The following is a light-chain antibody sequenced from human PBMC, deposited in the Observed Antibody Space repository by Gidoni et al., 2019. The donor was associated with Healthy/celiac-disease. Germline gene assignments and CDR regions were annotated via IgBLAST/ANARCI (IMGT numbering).Light chain of an antibody. CDR1: QDLSNY. J-gene: IGKJ4*01. V-gene: IGKV1-33*01. Sequence: DIQMTPSPSSLSASVGDRVTITCQASQDLSNYLNWYQQKPGKAPKLLIYDASNLETGVPSRFRGSGSGTDFTLTISSLQPEDIATYYGQQYDNRPPLTFGGXTKVEIK. CDR3: QQYDNRPPLT. CDR2: DAS.